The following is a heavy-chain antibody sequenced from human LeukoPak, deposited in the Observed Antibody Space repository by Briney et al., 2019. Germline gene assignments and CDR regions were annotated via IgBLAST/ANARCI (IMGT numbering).Heavy chain of an antibody. CDR2: INYRGNT. Sequence: SETLSLTCTVSGGSISNSDYYWDWIRQSPGKGLEWIGSINYRGNTYYKPSLESRVTISVDTSKNQFSLRMSSVTAADTAVYYCASAPGRFDYWGQGTLVTVSS. CDR1: GGSISNSDYY. J-gene: IGHJ4*02. CDR3: ASAPGRFDY. V-gene: IGHV4-39*01.